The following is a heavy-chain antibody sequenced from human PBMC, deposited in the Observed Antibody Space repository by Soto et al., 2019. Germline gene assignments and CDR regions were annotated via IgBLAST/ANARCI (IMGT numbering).Heavy chain of an antibody. V-gene: IGHV3-21*04. Sequence: GGSLRLSCICSGVSLSGYNMNCVRQAPGRGLEWVSSIKVGSSRVYQPDSMKGRFTISRDDARNSVYLQINSLRAEDTAVYYCANIQAMAPHYWGQGTLVTVSS. CDR1: GVSLSGYN. D-gene: IGHD5-18*01. CDR3: ANIQAMAPHY. J-gene: IGHJ4*02. CDR2: IKVGSSRV.